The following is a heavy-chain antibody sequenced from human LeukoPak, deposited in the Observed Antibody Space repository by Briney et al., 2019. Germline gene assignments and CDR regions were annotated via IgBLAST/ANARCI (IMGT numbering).Heavy chain of an antibody. CDR1: GGTFSSYA. D-gene: IGHD5-18*01. Sequence: ASVQVSCKASGGTFSSYAISWVRQAPGQGLEWMGGIIPIFGTANYAQKFQGRVTITTDESTSTAYMELSSLRSEDTAVYYCATDTAMPNHYFDYWGQGTLVTVSS. J-gene: IGHJ4*02. CDR3: ATDTAMPNHYFDY. CDR2: IIPIFGTA. V-gene: IGHV1-69*05.